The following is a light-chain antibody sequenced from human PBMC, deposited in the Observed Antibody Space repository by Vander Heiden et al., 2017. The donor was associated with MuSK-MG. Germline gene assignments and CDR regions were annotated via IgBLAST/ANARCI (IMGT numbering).Light chain of an antibody. V-gene: IGLV3-21*04. Sequence: SYVLTLPPSVSVAPGKTASITCGGNNIGSKTVHWYQQKPGQAPVVVIYYDSDRPSGIPERFSASNSGNTATLTISRVEAVDEADYYCQVWDSSSSHSVFGTGTKVNVL. CDR1: NIGSKT. J-gene: IGLJ1*01. CDR2: YDS. CDR3: QVWDSSSSHSV.